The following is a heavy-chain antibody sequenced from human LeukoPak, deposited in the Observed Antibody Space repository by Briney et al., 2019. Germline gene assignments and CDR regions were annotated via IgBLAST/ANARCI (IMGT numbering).Heavy chain of an antibody. J-gene: IGHJ3*01. CDR2: IRQDGSQK. Sequence: GGYLRLSCAASGFTFSSFWMSWVRQAPGRGLEWVATIRQDGSQKYYLDSVKGRFTISRDNAKNSLYLQMNSLRAEDTAVYYCARESDHSVSQVDFDLWGQGTMVTVSS. CDR3: ARESDHSVSQVDFDL. CDR1: GFTFSSFW. D-gene: IGHD1-14*01. V-gene: IGHV3-7*01.